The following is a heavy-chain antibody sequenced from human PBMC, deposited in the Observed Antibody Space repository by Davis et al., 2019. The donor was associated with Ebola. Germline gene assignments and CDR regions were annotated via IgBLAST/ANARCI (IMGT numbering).Heavy chain of an antibody. J-gene: IGHJ3*02. CDR3: VKDSSNIWFDI. D-gene: IGHD2/OR15-2a*01. CDR1: GFTFSNSA. V-gene: IGHV3-23*01. CDR2: FGTGGDT. Sequence: GESLKISCAASGFTFSNSAMSWVRQAPGKGLEWVSTFGTGGDTYYADSVKGQFAISRDNSRGTLYLQMNSLRVEDSAIYYCVKDSSNIWFDIWGQGTLVTVSS.